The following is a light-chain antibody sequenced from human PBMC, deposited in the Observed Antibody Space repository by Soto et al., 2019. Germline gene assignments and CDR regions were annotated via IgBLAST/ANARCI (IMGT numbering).Light chain of an antibody. CDR2: KAS. Sequence: DIQMTQSPSTLSASVGDRVTITCRASQSISTSLAWYQQKPGKAPNLLIYKASSLEGGVPSRFSGSGSGTEFTLTISSLRPDDFATYYCQQYSSYSWMFGQGTKVEIK. J-gene: IGKJ1*01. CDR3: QQYSSYSWM. V-gene: IGKV1-5*03. CDR1: QSISTS.